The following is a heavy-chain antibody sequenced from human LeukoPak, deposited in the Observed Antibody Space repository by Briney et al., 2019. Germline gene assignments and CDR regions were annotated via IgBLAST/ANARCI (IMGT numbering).Heavy chain of an antibody. Sequence: PGGSLRLSCAASGFTFSNYGMHWVRQAPGKGLEWVAFIRYDGSNKYYADSVKGRFTISRDNSKNTLYLQMNSLRAEDTAVYYCAKRPPAGTYYFDYWGQGTLVTVS. CDR2: IRYDGSNK. V-gene: IGHV3-30*02. CDR3: AKRPPAGTYYFDY. CDR1: GFTFSNYG. D-gene: IGHD6-13*01. J-gene: IGHJ4*02.